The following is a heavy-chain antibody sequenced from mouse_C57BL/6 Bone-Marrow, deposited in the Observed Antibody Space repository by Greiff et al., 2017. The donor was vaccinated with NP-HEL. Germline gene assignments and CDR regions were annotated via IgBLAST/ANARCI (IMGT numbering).Heavy chain of an antibody. D-gene: IGHD2-4*01. CDR3: ARKGYYDYERYWYFDV. V-gene: IGHV2-2*01. CDR2: IWSGGST. Sequence: VQVVESGPGLVQPSQSLSITCTVSGFSLTSYGVHWVRQSPGKGLEWLGVIWSGGSTDYNAAFISRLSISKDNSKSQVFFKMNSLQADDTAIYYCARKGYYDYERYWYFDVWGTGTTVTVSS. CDR1: GFSLTSYG. J-gene: IGHJ1*03.